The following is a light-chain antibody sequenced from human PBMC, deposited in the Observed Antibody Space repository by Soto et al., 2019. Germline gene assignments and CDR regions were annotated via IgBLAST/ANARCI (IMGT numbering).Light chain of an antibody. CDR2: DAS. CDR3: QQCHSSPLS. Sequence: DIQMPQSPSTLSASLGDRVTITCRASQSISSWLAWYQQKPGQAPKLRIDDASSLARGVPSRFSGSGSGTDCTLTSSSLQPEDSAVYYCQQCHSSPLSFGGGTKVDIK. CDR1: QSISSW. V-gene: IGKV1-5*01. J-gene: IGKJ4*01.